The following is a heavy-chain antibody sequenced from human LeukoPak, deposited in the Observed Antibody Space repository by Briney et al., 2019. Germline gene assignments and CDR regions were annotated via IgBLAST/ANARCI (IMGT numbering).Heavy chain of an antibody. Sequence: SETLSLTCAVYGGSFSGYYWSWIRQPPGKGLEWIGEINHSGSSNYNPSLKSRVTISLDTSKNQFSLKLSSVTTADTAVYYCARFPVATYYYGMDVWGQGTTVTVSS. CDR2: INHSGSS. J-gene: IGHJ6*02. D-gene: IGHD5-12*01. CDR3: ARFPVATYYYGMDV. V-gene: IGHV4-34*01. CDR1: GGSFSGYY.